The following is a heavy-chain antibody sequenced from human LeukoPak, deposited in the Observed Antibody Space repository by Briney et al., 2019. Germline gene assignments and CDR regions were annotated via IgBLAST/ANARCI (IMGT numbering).Heavy chain of an antibody. CDR3: ARGRDDFWSGYPFY. CDR1: GFTVGSNY. V-gene: IGHV3-66*02. CDR2: IYSGGST. Sequence: GGSLRLSXAASGFTVGSNYMSWVRQAPGKGLEWVSVIYSGGSTYYADSVKGRFTISRDNSKNTLYLQMNSLRAEDTAVYYCARGRDDFWSGYPFYWGQGTLVTVSS. D-gene: IGHD3-3*01. J-gene: IGHJ4*02.